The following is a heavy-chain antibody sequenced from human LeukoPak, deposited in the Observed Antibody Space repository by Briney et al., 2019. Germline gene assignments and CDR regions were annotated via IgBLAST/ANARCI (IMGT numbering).Heavy chain of an antibody. D-gene: IGHD3-22*01. V-gene: IGHV5-51*01. CDR1: GSIFTSYW. Sequence: THGASLQISCQCSGSIFTSYWIGWGRQVPGKGLEWMGIIYPGDSDSRYSPSFQGQVTISADKSISTAYLQSSSLKDSDTAMYYCARHRTYDSSGYSYYYYGMDVGGQGTTGTVS. J-gene: IGHJ6*02. CDR3: ARHRTYDSSGYSYYYYGMDV. CDR2: IYPGDSDS.